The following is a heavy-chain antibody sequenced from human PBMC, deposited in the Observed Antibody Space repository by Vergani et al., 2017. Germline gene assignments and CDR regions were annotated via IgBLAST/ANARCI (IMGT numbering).Heavy chain of an antibody. Sequence: EVQLLESGGGLVQPGGSLRLSCAASGFTFSSYAMSWVRQAPGKGLEWVSAISGSGGSTYYADSVKGRFTISRDNSKNTLYLQMNSLRAEDTAVYYCANPLASGGYGYYYGMDVWGQGTTVTVSS. J-gene: IGHJ6*02. CDR1: GFTFSSYA. V-gene: IGHV3-23*01. CDR2: ISGSGGST. CDR3: ANPLASGGYGYYYGMDV. D-gene: IGHD6-25*01.